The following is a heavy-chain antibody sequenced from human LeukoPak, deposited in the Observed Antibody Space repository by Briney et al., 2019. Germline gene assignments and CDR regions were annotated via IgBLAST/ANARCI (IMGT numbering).Heavy chain of an antibody. CDR2: ISYDGSNK. J-gene: IGHJ4*02. CDR3: ARDLVAAAGPEEGDY. D-gene: IGHD6-13*01. Sequence: PGRSLRLSCAASGFTFSSYAMHWVRQAPGKGLEWVAVISYDGSNKYYADSVKGRFTISRDNSKNTLYLQMNSLRAEDTAVYYCARDLVAAAGPEEGDYWGQGTLVTVSS. CDR1: GFTFSSYA. V-gene: IGHV3-30*14.